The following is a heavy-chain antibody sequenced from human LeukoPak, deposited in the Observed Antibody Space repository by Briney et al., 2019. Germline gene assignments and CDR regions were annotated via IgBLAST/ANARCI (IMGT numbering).Heavy chain of an antibody. Sequence: GGSLRLSCAASGFTFSSYWMHWVRQAPGKGLVWVSRINTDGSSTSYADSVKGRFTISRDNSKNTLYLQMNSLRAEDTAVYYCAKDGPEGNDFWSGYYEAYYMDVWGKGTTVTVSS. CDR1: GFTFSSYW. J-gene: IGHJ6*03. V-gene: IGHV3-74*01. CDR2: INTDGSST. D-gene: IGHD3-3*01. CDR3: AKDGPEGNDFWSGYYEAYYMDV.